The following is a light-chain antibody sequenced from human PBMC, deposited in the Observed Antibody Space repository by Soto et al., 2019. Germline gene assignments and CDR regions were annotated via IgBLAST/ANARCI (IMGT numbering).Light chain of an antibody. J-gene: IGLJ2*01. V-gene: IGLV1-40*01. CDR2: ADN. CDR3: QSYDTSLSGVI. Sequence: QSVLTQTPSGSGAPGQKITMSCTGSSSNIGAGYDVHWYQQVPGAAPRLLIYADNNRPSGVPDRFSASKSGTSASLAITGLKGDDEANYYCQSYDTSLSGVIFGAGTQLTVL. CDR1: SSNIGAGYD.